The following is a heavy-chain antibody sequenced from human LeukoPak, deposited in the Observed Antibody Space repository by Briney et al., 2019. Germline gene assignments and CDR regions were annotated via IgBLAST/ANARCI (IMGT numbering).Heavy chain of an antibody. J-gene: IGHJ4*02. D-gene: IGHD4-17*01. Sequence: GGSLRLSCAATGFTFSSYAMSWVRQAPGKGLEWVSAISGSGGSTYYADSVKGRFTISRDNSKNTLYLQMNSLRAEDTAVYYCAKLTTVTTWFDYWGQGTLVTVSS. CDR1: GFTFSSYA. V-gene: IGHV3-23*01. CDR2: ISGSGGST. CDR3: AKLTTVTTWFDY.